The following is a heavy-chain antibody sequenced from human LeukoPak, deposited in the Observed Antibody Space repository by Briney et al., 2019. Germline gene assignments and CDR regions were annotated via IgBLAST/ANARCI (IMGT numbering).Heavy chain of an antibody. J-gene: IGHJ3*02. CDR1: GFTVSSNY. CDR3: ARVPAGVIGMKDAFDI. D-gene: IGHD3-16*02. CDR2: ISSSSSYI. V-gene: IGHV3-21*01. Sequence: GGSLRLSCAASGFTVSSNYMNWVRQAPGKGLEWVSSISSSSSYIYYADSVKGRFTISRDNAKNSLYLQMNSLRAEDTAVYYCARVPAGVIGMKDAFDIWGQGTMVTVSS.